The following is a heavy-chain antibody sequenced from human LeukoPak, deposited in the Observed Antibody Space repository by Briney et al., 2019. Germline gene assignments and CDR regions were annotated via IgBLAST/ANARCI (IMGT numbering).Heavy chain of an antibody. Sequence: GGALRLSCAGSGFTFSNYWIHWVRQVPGKGLVWVSRTNEHGTITDYADSVRGRFTISRDNAKNTLYLQMNSLRVDDTAVYYCARDLSGGHDYWGQGTLVTVSS. D-gene: IGHD2-15*01. CDR2: TNEHGTIT. CDR1: GFTFSNYW. V-gene: IGHV3-74*01. CDR3: ARDLSGGHDY. J-gene: IGHJ4*02.